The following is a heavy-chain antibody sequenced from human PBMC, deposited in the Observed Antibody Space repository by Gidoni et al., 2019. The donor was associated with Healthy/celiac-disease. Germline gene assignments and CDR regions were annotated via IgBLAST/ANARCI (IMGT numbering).Heavy chain of an antibody. CDR2: ISYDGSNK. D-gene: IGHD6-6*01. CDR3: AKGQEYSSSNWFDP. V-gene: IGHV3-30*18. CDR1: GFTFGSYG. J-gene: IGHJ5*02. Sequence: QVQLVESGGGVVQPGRSLRLSCAASGFTFGSYGMHWVRQAPGKGLEWVAVISYDGSNKYYADSVKGRFTISRDNSKNTLYLQMNSLRAEDTAVYYCAKGQEYSSSNWFDPWGQGTLVTVSS.